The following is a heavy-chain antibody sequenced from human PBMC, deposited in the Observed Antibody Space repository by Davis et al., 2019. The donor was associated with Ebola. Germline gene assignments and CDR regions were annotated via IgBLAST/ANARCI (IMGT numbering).Heavy chain of an antibody. D-gene: IGHD2-15*01. CDR1: GGSISSGGYS. V-gene: IGHV4-30-2*01. CDR2: IYHSGST. Sequence: LRLSCAVSGGSISSGGYSWSWIRQPPGKGLEWIGYIYHSGSTYYNPSLKSRVTISVDRSKNQFSLKLSSVTAADTAVYYCAGRYCSGGSCYLGYWGQGTLVTVSS. CDR3: AGRYCSGGSCYLGY. J-gene: IGHJ4*02.